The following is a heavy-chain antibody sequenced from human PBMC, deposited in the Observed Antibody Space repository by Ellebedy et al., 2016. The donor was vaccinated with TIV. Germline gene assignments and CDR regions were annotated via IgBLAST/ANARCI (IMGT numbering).Heavy chain of an antibody. D-gene: IGHD2-15*01. CDR3: ARDSWGGSFLVANYFDS. J-gene: IGHJ4*02. Sequence: GESLKISXAASGFSFSNYAMHWVRQAPGKGLEWVAVLSYDGRNRYYADSVKGRFTISRDNFKNTLYLQSNSLRAEDTAVYYCARDSWGGSFLVANYFDSWGQGTLVSVSS. V-gene: IGHV3-30*03. CDR1: GFSFSNYA. CDR2: LSYDGRNR.